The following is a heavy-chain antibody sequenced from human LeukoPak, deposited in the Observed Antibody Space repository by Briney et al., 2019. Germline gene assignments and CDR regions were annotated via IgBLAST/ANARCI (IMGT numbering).Heavy chain of an antibody. CDR1: GFTLSTYW. V-gene: IGHV3-7*01. Sequence: GGSLRLSCVASGFTLSTYWMSWVRQAPGRGLEWVANIKQDGSAKDYVDSVKGRFTISRDNAKNSLYLQMNSLRAEDTAVYYCARGSTAAANFDFWGQGILVSVSS. CDR3: ARGSTAAANFDF. D-gene: IGHD2-2*01. J-gene: IGHJ4*02. CDR2: IKQDGSAK.